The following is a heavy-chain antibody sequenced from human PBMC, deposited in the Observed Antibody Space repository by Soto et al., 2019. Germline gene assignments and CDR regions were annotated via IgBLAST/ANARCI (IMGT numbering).Heavy chain of an antibody. D-gene: IGHD3-3*01. V-gene: IGHV3-23*01. CDR2: IGYTGGSS. Sequence: PVGSLRPSCALPTFTFSKCVMNWVRQTPGKGLEWVSTIGYTGGSSYYADSVKVRFAISRDNSKNTLFLQMNSLRAEDTAVYYCAKETVWSGSWPYSFDIWGQETMVTVS. CDR1: TFTFSKCV. J-gene: IGHJ3*02. CDR3: AKETVWSGSWPYSFDI.